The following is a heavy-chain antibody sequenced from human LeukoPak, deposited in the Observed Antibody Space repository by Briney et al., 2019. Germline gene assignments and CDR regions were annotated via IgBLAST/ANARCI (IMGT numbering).Heavy chain of an antibody. D-gene: IGHD6-13*01. J-gene: IGHJ4*02. V-gene: IGHV4-34*01. CDR2: INHSGNT. CDR3: ASNRPDPLRLAAPGRFDY. CDR1: GGSFSGYY. Sequence: PSETLSLTCAVYGGSFSGYYWSWIRQPPGKGLEWIGEINHSGNTNYNPSLKSRVTISVDTSKNQFPLKLSSVTAADTAVYYCASNRPDPLRLAAPGRFDYWGQGTLVTVPS.